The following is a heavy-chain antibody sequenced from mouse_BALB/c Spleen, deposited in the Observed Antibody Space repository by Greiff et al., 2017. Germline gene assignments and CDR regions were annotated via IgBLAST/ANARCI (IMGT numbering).Heavy chain of an antibody. D-gene: IGHD2-3*01. V-gene: IGHV1-14*01. CDR1: GYTFTSYV. Sequence: EVHLVESGPELVKPGASVKMSCKASGYTFTSYVMHWVKQKPGQGLEWIGYINPYNDGTKYNEKFKGKATLTSDKSSSTAYMELSSLTSEDSAVYYCARLDGYYASWFAYWGQGTLVTVSA. CDR3: ARLDGYYASWFAY. CDR2: INPYNDGT. J-gene: IGHJ3*01.